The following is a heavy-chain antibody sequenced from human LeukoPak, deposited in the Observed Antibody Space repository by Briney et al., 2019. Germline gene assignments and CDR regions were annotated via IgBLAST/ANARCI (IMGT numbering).Heavy chain of an antibody. CDR3: ARDHHLWESGCFDY. CDR1: GFTFSSYA. D-gene: IGHD1-26*01. Sequence: GRSLRLSCAAYGFTFSSYAMHCVRQAPGKGLEWVAVISYDGSNKYYAASVKGRFTISRDNSKNTLYLQMNSRRAEDTAVYYCARDHHLWESGCFDYWGQGTLVTVSS. CDR2: ISYDGSNK. V-gene: IGHV3-30-3*01. J-gene: IGHJ4*02.